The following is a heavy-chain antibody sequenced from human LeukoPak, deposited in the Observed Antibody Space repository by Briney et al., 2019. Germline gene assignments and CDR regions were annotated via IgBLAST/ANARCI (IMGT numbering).Heavy chain of an antibody. J-gene: IGHJ4*02. Sequence: SETLSLTCTVSGGSISSYYWSWIRQPPGKGLEWIGYIFYSGTTNYNPSLKSRVTISVDTSKNQFSLKLSSVTAPDTAIYYCARRRTSRGYENFDYWGQGTLVTVSS. CDR2: IFYSGTT. V-gene: IGHV4-59*08. D-gene: IGHD5-12*01. CDR1: GGSISSYY. CDR3: ARRRTSRGYENFDY.